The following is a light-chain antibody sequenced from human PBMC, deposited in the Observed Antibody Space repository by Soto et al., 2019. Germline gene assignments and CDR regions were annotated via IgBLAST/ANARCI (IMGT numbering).Light chain of an antibody. CDR3: QQNSTIPRT. V-gene: IGKV1-39*01. CDR2: FVS. CDR1: HNINKD. Sequence: DIQMTQSPSSLSASVGDRVTITCRASHNINKDLNWYQQKPEKAPRLLIYFVSNLPRGVPSRFSGSGSGTDFTLTISSLQPEDFATYYCQQNSTIPRTFGQGTKVEIK. J-gene: IGKJ1*01.